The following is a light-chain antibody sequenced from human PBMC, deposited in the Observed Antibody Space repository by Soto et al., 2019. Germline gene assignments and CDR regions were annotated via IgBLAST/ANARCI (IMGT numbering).Light chain of an antibody. J-gene: IGKJ3*01. Sequence: EIVMTQSPATLSVSPGERATLSCRASQSVSSNLAWYQQKPGQAPRLLIYGAYTRVNGITDRFSGRGSGTEFTLTISSLQSEDFAVYYCQQYNNWPPFTFGPGTKVDIK. CDR2: GAY. V-gene: IGKV3-15*01. CDR3: QQYNNWPPFT. CDR1: QSVSSN.